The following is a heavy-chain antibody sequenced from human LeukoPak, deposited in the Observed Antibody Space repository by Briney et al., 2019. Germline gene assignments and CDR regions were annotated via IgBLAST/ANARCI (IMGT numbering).Heavy chain of an antibody. CDR3: ARDLYCSSTSCSPG. Sequence: SETLSLTCAVYGGSFSGYYWSWIRQPPGKGLEWIGEINHSGSTNYNPSLKSRVTISVDTSKNQFSLKLSSVTAADTAVYYCARDLYCSSTSCSPGWGQGTLVTVSS. CDR1: GGSFSGYY. CDR2: INHSGST. J-gene: IGHJ4*02. D-gene: IGHD2-2*01. V-gene: IGHV4-34*01.